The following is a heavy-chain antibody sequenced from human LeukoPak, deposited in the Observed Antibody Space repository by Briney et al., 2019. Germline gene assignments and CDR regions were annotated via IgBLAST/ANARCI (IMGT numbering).Heavy chain of an antibody. J-gene: IGHJ3*02. CDR1: GFTFTRYV. V-gene: IGHV3-30*04. CDR2: ISYDGINK. Sequence: GGSLRLSCAASGFTFTRYVMHRVRQAPGKGLEWVAVISYDGINKYYADSVKGRFTISRDNSKNTLYLHMDSLRTADTAIYYCARDLMFRGETGTFDIWGQGTMVTVSS. D-gene: IGHD3-10*01. CDR3: ARDLMFRGETGTFDI.